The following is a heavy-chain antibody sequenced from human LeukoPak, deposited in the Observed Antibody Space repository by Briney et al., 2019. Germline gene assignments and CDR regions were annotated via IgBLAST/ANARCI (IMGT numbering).Heavy chain of an antibody. CDR1: GFTFSSYG. CDR2: IWYDGSNK. CDR3: ARGYHYYYGMDV. J-gene: IGHJ6*02. Sequence: GGSLRLSCAASGFTFSSYGMHWVRQAPGKGLEWVAVIWYDGSNKYYADSVKGRFTISRDNSKNTLYLQMNSLRAEDTAVYYCARGYHYYYGMDVWGQGTTVTVSS. V-gene: IGHV3-33*01.